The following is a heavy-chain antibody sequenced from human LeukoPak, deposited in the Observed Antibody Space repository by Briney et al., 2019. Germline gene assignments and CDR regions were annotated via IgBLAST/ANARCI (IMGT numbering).Heavy chain of an antibody. CDR1: GFTFSGYA. CDR3: AKAPPDKWEYCYGMDV. D-gene: IGHD1-26*01. J-gene: IGHJ6*04. CDR2: ISGRGDAS. Sequence: GGSLRLSCAASGFTFSGYAMTWVRQAPGKGLEWVSAISGRGDASYYAESVKGRFTISRDNSKSTLYLQMNSLRAEDTAVYYCAKAPPDKWEYCYGMDVWGKGTTVTVSS. V-gene: IGHV3-23*01.